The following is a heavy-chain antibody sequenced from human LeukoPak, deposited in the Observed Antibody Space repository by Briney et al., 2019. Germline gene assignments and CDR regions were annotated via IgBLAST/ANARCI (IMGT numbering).Heavy chain of an antibody. J-gene: IGHJ4*02. D-gene: IGHD3-22*01. CDR1: GYTFTGYH. Sequence: ASVKVSCKASGYTFTGYHMHWVRQAPGQGLEWMGRINPNSGDTNYAQKFQGRVNMTRDTSISTAYMELSRLRSDDTAVYYCARDNRDYYDSSGYYTLGDWGQGTLVTVSS. V-gene: IGHV1-2*06. CDR2: INPNSGDT. CDR3: ARDNRDYYDSSGYYTLGD.